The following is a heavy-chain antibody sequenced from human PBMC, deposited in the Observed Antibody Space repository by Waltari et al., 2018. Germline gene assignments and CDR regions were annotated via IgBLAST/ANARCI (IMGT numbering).Heavy chain of an antibody. Sequence: DVQLVQSGAEVKKSGASLKISCKASGYTFIRYWIGWVRQMPGKGLEWMGVIYPDDSATTYSPSFQGQVTISADKSISTAYLMWTSLKASDTAMYYCVRQAVANTILGWFDPWGQGTLVTVSS. D-gene: IGHD6-19*01. J-gene: IGHJ5*02. CDR2: IYPDDSAT. V-gene: IGHV5-51*01. CDR3: VRQAVANTILGWFDP. CDR1: GYTFIRYW.